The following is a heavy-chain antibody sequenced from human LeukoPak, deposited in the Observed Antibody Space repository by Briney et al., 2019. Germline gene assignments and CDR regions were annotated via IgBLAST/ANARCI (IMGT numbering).Heavy chain of an antibody. V-gene: IGHV1-8*03. CDR2: MNPNSGNT. CDR3: ARGLHEFFGVETRWFDP. CDR1: GYTFTGYY. D-gene: IGHD3-3*01. J-gene: IGHJ5*02. Sequence: ASVKVSCKASGYTFTGYYMHWVRQATGQGLEWMGWMNPNSGNTGYAQKFQGRVTITRNTSISTAYMELSSLRSEDTAVYYCARGLHEFFGVETRWFDPWGQGTLVTVSS.